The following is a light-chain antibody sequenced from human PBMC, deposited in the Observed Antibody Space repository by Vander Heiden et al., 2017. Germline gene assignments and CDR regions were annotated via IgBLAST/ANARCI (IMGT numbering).Light chain of an antibody. J-gene: IGKJ3*01. CDR1: QSISSSY. CDR3: HQYAASPFT. Sequence: EIVLTQSPGTLSLSQGERATLSCRVSQSISSSYLAWYQQKPGQPPRLLIYGASNRATDFPDRFSGSGSGTDFTLTISSLEPEDFAMYYCHQYAASPFTFGPGSKVDVK. CDR2: GAS. V-gene: IGKV3-20*01.